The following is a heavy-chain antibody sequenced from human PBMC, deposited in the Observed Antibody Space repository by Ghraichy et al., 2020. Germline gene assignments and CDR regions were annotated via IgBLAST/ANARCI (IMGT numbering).Heavy chain of an antibody. Sequence: SQTLSLTCTVSGGSIGSINFFWGWIRQPPGKGLEWIGSIYHSGRTFYNPSLNSRVTISVDTSRTQFSLKLTSVTAADTATYYCARGAAVAGLDYWGQGTLVTVSA. CDR2: IYHSGRT. CDR3: ARGAAVAGLDY. V-gene: IGHV4-39*01. D-gene: IGHD6-19*01. J-gene: IGHJ4*02. CDR1: GGSIGSINFF.